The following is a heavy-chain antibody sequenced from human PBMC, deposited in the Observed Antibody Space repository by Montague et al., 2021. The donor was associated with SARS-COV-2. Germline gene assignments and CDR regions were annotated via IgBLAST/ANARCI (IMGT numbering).Heavy chain of an antibody. CDR1: GGSISSGSYY. CDR3: ARVGVGTMVRGVVRAYYYYGMDV. Sequence: TLSLTCTVSGGSISSGSYYWSWIRQPAGKGLEWIGRIYTSGSTNYNPCLKSRVTISVDTSKNQFSLRLSSVSAADTAVYYCARVGVGTMVRGVVRAYYYYGMDVWGQGTTVTVSS. V-gene: IGHV4-61*02. D-gene: IGHD3-10*01. J-gene: IGHJ6*02. CDR2: IYTSGST.